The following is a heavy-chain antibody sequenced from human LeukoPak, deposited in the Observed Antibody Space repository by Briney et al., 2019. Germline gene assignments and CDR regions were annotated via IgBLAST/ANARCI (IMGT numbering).Heavy chain of an antibody. J-gene: IGHJ5*02. CDR3: VRELGEAGS. Sequence: GGSLRLSCAPSGFTVSTNYMTWVRQAPGKGLEWVSVIYSGGSTYYADSVKGRFAISRHNSKNTLYLEMNSLRPEDTAVYYCVRELGEAGSWGQGTLVTVSS. CDR1: GFTVSTNY. CDR2: IYSGGST. D-gene: IGHD3-16*01. V-gene: IGHV3-53*04.